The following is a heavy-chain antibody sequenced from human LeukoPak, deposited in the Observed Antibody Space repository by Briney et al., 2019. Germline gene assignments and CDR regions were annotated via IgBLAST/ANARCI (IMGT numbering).Heavy chain of an antibody. J-gene: IGHJ4*02. CDR2: IYYSGST. CDR3: ARLGYSYGVDY. D-gene: IGHD5-18*01. Sequence: PSETLSLTCTVSGGSISSYYWSWIRQPPGKGLEWIGYIYYSGSTNYNPSLKSRVTISVDTSKNQFSLKLSSVTAADTAVYYCARLGYSYGVDYWGQGTLVTVSS. V-gene: IGHV4-59*12. CDR1: GGSISSYY.